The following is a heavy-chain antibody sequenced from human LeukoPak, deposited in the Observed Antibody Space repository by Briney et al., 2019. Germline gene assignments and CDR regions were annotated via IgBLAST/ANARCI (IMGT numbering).Heavy chain of an antibody. Sequence: SVKVSCKASGYTFTGYYMHWVRQAPGQGLEWMGGIIPIFGTANYAQKFQGRVTITADESTSTAYMELSSLRSEDTAVYYCASEGVGAPRWGQGTLVTVSS. CDR3: ASEGVGAPR. D-gene: IGHD1-26*01. CDR1: GYTFTGYY. V-gene: IGHV1-69*13. J-gene: IGHJ4*02. CDR2: IIPIFGTA.